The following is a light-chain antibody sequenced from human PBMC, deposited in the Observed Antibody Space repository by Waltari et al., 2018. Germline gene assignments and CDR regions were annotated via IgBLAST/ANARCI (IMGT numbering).Light chain of an antibody. Sequence: TCRASQDISSYLAWYQQKPEKAPKILISAAFTVQSGVPPRFSGSGSGADFTLTISSLQPEDFATYYCQQFKTYPLTFGQGTRLEIK. CDR3: QQFKTYPLT. CDR1: QDISSY. V-gene: IGKV1-9*01. CDR2: AAF. J-gene: IGKJ5*01.